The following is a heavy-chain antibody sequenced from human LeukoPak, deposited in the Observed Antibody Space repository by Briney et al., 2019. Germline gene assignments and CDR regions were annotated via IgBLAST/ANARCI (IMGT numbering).Heavy chain of an antibody. CDR3: ARGPPRGKYYYMDV. V-gene: IGHV3-13*01. CDR1: GFTFSSFD. J-gene: IGHJ6*03. CDR2: IGTASDT. D-gene: IGHD1-1*01. Sequence: GGSLRLSCAASGFTFSSFDMHWVRQPTGQGLEWVSTIGTASDTYYPGSVEGRFTLSRDNAKNSLYLQMNSLAAGDTAVYYCARGPPRGKYYYMDVGGKGTTVTVSS.